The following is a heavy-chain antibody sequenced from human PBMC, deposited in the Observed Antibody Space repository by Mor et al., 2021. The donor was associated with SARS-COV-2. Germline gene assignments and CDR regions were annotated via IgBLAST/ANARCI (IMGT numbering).Heavy chain of an antibody. V-gene: IGHV3-33*01. Sequence: WVAVIWFDGSPKNFADSVKGRFTISRDNSKNTLYLQMNSLRAEDTAVYYCARMAYYDSSGLTDYYYYMDVWGKGTTVTVSS. CDR3: ARMAYYDSSGLTDYYYYMDV. CDR2: IWFDGSPK. D-gene: IGHD3-22*01. J-gene: IGHJ6*03.